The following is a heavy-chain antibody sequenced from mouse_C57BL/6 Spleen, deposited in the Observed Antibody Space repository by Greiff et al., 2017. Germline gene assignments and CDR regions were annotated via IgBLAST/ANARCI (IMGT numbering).Heavy chain of an antibody. J-gene: IGHJ2*01. V-gene: IGHV1-15*01. Sequence: VQRVESGAELVRPGASVTLSCKASGYTFTDYEMHWVKQTPVHGLEWIGAIDPETGGTAYTQKFKGKAILTADKSSSTAYMELASLTSEDSAVYYWTNRGYYGSSPLDYWGQGTTLTVSS. CDR1: GYTFTDYE. CDR2: IDPETGGT. CDR3: TNRGYYGSSPLDY. D-gene: IGHD1-1*01.